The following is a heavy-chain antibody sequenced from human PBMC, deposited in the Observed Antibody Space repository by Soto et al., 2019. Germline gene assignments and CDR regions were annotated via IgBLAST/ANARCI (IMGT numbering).Heavy chain of an antibody. CDR3: AKKYSYDSGTYLYHFDC. V-gene: IGHV3-30-3*02. J-gene: IGHJ4*02. Sequence: PGGSLRLSCAASGFTFSSYAMHWVRQAPGKGLEWVAAILYDGSNKYYADSVKGQFTISRDNSKNTLYMQMNSLRAEDTALYYCAKKYSYDSGTYLYHFDCWGQGTLVTVSS. D-gene: IGHD3-10*01. CDR1: GFTFSSYA. CDR2: ILYDGSNK.